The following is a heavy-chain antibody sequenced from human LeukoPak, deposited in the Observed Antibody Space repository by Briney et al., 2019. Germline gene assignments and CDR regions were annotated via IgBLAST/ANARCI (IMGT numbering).Heavy chain of an antibody. CDR3: ARTRLTGDPYEAFDI. V-gene: IGHV1-2*02. D-gene: IGHD7-27*01. CDR1: GGTFSSYA. CDR2: INPNSGGT. Sequence: ASVKVSCKASGGTFSSYAISWVRQAPGQGLEWMGWINPNSGGTNYAQNFQGKVTMTRDTSISTAYMELSRLTSDDTAVYYCARTRLTGDPYEAFDIWGQGSMVTVSS. J-gene: IGHJ3*02.